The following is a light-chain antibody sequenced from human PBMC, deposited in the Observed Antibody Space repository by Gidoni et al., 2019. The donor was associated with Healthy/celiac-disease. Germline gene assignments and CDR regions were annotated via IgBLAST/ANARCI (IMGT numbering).Light chain of an antibody. Sequence: SSELTQDPAVSVALGQTVRITCQGDSLRSYYASWYKQKPGQAPVLVIYGKNNRPSGIPDRFSGSSSGNTASLTITGAQAEDEADYYCNSRDSSGNHVVFGGGTKLTV. CDR3: NSRDSSGNHVV. J-gene: IGLJ2*01. V-gene: IGLV3-19*01. CDR2: GKN. CDR1: SLRSYY.